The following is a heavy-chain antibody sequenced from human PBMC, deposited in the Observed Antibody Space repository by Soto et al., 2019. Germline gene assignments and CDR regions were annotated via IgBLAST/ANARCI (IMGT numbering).Heavy chain of an antibody. D-gene: IGHD3-22*01. CDR2: ISDSSGTI. CDR3: ARGITMTVVVTPPGSDY. J-gene: IGHJ4*02. V-gene: IGHV3-48*02. Sequence: GGSLRLSCAASGITFSTYTMNWVRQAPGKGLEWLSSISDSSGTIYYADSVRGRFTISRDNANNSLYLQMNSLRDEDTAVYYCARGITMTVVVTPPGSDYWGQGTLVTVS. CDR1: GITFSTYT.